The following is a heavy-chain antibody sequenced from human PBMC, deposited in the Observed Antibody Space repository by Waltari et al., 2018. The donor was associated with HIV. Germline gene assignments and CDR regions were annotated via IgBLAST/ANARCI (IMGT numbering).Heavy chain of an antibody. CDR3: ARDPSMIVVVAGRDFDY. Sequence: ELVESGGGLGKPGGSLRISCGVSGVRCGDYTMHRARQAPGKGLELVASISSASAYTSYADSVKGRFTISRDNARNSLYLQMNSLRAEDTAVYYCARDPSMIVVVAGRDFDYWGQGTLVTVSS. CDR1: GVRCGDYT. D-gene: IGHD3-22*01. CDR2: ISSASAYT. J-gene: IGHJ4*02. V-gene: IGHV3-21*01.